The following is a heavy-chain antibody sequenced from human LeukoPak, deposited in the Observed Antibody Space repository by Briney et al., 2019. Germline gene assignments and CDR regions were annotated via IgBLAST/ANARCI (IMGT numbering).Heavy chain of an antibody. CDR2: IGTNISAM. J-gene: IGHJ4*02. CDR1: GFTFSDYS. CDR3: ARSFYYYDSDY. D-gene: IGHD3-22*01. V-gene: IGHV3-48*04. Sequence: GGSLRLSCAASGFTFSDYSMNWVRQAPGKGLEWLSYIGTNISAMYYADSVRGRFTISRDNAKNSLYLQMNSLRAEDTAVYYCARSFYYYDSDYWGQGTLVTVSS.